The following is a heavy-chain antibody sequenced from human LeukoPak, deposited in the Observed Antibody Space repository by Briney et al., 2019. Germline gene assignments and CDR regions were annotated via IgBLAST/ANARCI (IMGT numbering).Heavy chain of an antibody. CDR2: ISSDGRIT. D-gene: IGHD6-19*01. CDR3: ARVSGWYWFDQ. J-gene: IGHJ5*02. V-gene: IGHV3-64*01. CDR1: GYTFSSYA. Sequence: GGSLGLSCAGSGYTFSSYAMHWVRQAPGKGLEYVAAISSDGRITYYANFVTGRFTISRDNSKNTLYLQMGSLRTEDMAVYYCARVSGWYWFDQWGQGTLVTVSS.